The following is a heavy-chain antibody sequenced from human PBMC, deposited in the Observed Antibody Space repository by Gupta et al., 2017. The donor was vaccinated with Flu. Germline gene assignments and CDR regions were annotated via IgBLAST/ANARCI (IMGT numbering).Heavy chain of an antibody. Sequence: EVQLLESGGVVVQPGESMRLSFVVSVPTFSDDARYWVRQAPGKGLEWLSTVGAGGDRTYYADSVMGRFTISRDNSKNTIYLQMNSLTGDDTAVYYCAKDRSGNPAIDYWGQGALVTVSA. CDR1: VPTFSDDA. CDR3: AKDRSGNPAIDY. CDR2: VGAGGDRT. D-gene: IGHD6-13*01. V-gene: IGHV3-23*01. J-gene: IGHJ4*02.